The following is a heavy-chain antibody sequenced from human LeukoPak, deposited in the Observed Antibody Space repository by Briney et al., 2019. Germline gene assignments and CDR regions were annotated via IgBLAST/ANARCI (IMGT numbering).Heavy chain of an antibody. CDR1: GYSFTSYW. CDR2: IYPGDSDT. D-gene: IGHD3-22*01. V-gene: IGHV5-51*01. J-gene: IGHJ4*01. Sequence: GESLKISCKGSGYSFTSYWIGWVRQMPGKGLEWLGIIYPGDSDTRYSPSFQGQVTISADKSISTAYLQWSSLKASDTAMYYCARAGFYYDSSGPKVFDYCGHGTLVTVSS. CDR3: ARAGFYYDSSGPKVFDY.